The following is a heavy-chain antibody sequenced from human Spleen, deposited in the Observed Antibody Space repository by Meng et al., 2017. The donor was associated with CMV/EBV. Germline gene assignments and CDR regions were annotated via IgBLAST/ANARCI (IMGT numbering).Heavy chain of an antibody. Sequence: ASVKVSCKASGYTFTGQYIHWVRQAPGQGLEWMGLIKPSGGDTNYAQNFQGRVTMTRDTSISTAYMELSRLRSDDTAVYYCLNDGALGQGTLVTVSS. D-gene: IGHD3-10*01. V-gene: IGHV1-2*02. CDR2: IKPSGGDT. J-gene: IGHJ5*02. CDR3: LNDGA. CDR1: GYTFTGQY.